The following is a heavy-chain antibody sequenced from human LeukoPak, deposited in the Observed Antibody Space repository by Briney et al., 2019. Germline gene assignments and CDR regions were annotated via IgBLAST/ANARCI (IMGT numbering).Heavy chain of an antibody. V-gene: IGHV4-34*01. Sequence: SGTLSLTCAVYGGSFSGYYWSWIRQPPGKGLEWIGEINHSGSTNYNPSLKSRVTISVDTSKNQFSLKLSSVTAADTAVYYCARLYDDYSIDYWGQGTLVTVSS. CDR2: INHSGST. CDR1: GGSFSGYY. CDR3: ARLYDDYSIDY. J-gene: IGHJ4*02. D-gene: IGHD2-21*01.